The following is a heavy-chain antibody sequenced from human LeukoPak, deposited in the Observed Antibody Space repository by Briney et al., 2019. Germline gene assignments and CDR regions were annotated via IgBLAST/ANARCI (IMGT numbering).Heavy chain of an antibody. V-gene: IGHV4-4*07. J-gene: IGHJ3*02. D-gene: IGHD2-2*01. CDR2: IYTSGST. Sequence: SETLSLTXTVSGGSISSYYWSWIRQPAGKGLEWIGRIYTSGSTNYNPSLKSRVTMSVDTSKTQFSLRLSSVTAADTAVYYCAREGGYCSSTSCYEYAFDIWGQGTMVTVSS. CDR3: AREGGYCSSTSCYEYAFDI. CDR1: GGSISSYY.